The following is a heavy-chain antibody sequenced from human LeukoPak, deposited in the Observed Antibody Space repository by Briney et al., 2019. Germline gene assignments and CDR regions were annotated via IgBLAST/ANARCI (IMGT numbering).Heavy chain of an antibody. CDR1: GFTFSSYW. V-gene: IGHV3-7*01. D-gene: IGHD6-6*01. CDR2: IKQDGSAK. Sequence: GGSLRLSCAASGFTFSSYWMSWVRHAPGKGLEWVANIKQDGSAKFYVDSVKGRFTISRDNAKNSLYLQMNSLRAEDTAIYYCARVSSYSSSSGSLCDYWGQGTRVTVSS. J-gene: IGHJ4*02. CDR3: ARVSSYSSSSGSLCDY.